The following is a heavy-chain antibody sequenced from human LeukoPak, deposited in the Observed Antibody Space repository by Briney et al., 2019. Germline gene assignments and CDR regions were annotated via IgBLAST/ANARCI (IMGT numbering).Heavy chain of an antibody. CDR1: GFTFSSYA. CDR2: ISGSGGST. V-gene: IGHV3-23*01. D-gene: IGHD3-3*01. Sequence: PGGSLRLSCAASGFTFSSYAMSWVRQAPGKGLEWVSAISGSGGSTYYADSVKGRFTISRDNSKNTLYLQMNSLRAEDTAVYYCAKGALYDFWSGFYYFDYWGQGTLATVSS. J-gene: IGHJ4*02. CDR3: AKGALYDFWSGFYYFDY.